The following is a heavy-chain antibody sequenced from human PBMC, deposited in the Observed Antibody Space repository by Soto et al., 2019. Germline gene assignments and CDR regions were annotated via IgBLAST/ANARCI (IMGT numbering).Heavy chain of an antibody. D-gene: IGHD4-17*01. CDR2: MNPNSGNT. V-gene: IGHV1-8*01. CDR1: GYTFTSYD. J-gene: IGHJ6*02. Sequence: GASVKVSCKASGYTFTSYDISWVRQATGRGLEWMGWMNPNSGNTGYAQKFQGRVTMTRNTSISTAYMELSSLRSEDTAVYYCARDYGGNLGYYYYGMDVWGQGTTVTVSS. CDR3: ARDYGGNLGYYYYGMDV.